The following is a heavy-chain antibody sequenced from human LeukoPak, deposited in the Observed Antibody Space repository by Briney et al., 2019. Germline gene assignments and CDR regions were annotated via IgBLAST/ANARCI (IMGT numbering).Heavy chain of an antibody. V-gene: IGHV4-4*07. D-gene: IGHD6-13*01. J-gene: IGHJ4*02. CDR3: ARLIAAAGANYFDY. Sequence: SETLSLTCTVSGGSISSYYWGWIRQPAGKGLEWIGRIYTSGSTNYNPSLKSRVTMSVDTSKNQFSLKLSSVTAADTAVYYCARLIAAAGANYFDYGGQGTLVTVS. CDR1: GGSISSYY. CDR2: IYTSGST.